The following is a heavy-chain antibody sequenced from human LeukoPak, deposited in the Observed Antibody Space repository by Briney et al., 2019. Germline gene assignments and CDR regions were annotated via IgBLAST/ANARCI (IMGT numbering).Heavy chain of an antibody. CDR1: GYTFTNYA. D-gene: IGHD6-13*01. V-gene: IGHV1-3*03. CDR2: INAVTGHT. J-gene: IGHJ4*02. CDR3: ARGVFPYYFDY. Sequence: GASVKVSCKASGYTFTNYAMHWVRQAPGQRLEWMGWINAVTGHTKYSQEFQGRVTITRDTSASTTYMELSSLRSEDTAVYYCARGVFPYYFDYWGQGTLVTVSS.